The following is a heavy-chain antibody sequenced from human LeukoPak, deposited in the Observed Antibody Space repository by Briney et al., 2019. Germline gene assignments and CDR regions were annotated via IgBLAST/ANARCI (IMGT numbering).Heavy chain of an antibody. CDR2: ISSSSSYI. D-gene: IGHD5-12*01. J-gene: IGHJ4*02. Sequence: GESLRLSCAASGFTFSGYSMNWVRQAPGEGLEWVSSISSSSSYIYYADSVKGRFTISRDNAKNSLYLQMNSLRAEDTAVYYCARDLRVATQKGDYFDYWGQGTLVTVSS. CDR1: GFTFSGYS. V-gene: IGHV3-21*01. CDR3: ARDLRVATQKGDYFDY.